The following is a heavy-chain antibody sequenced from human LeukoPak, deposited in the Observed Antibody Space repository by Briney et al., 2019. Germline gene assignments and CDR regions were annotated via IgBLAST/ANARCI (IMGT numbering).Heavy chain of an antibody. J-gene: IGHJ4*02. CDR3: ARLWIQLWQDY. CDR1: GGTFSSYA. Sequence: GASVKVSCKASGGTFSSYAISWVRQAPGQGLEWMGWINPNSGGTNYAQKFQGRVTMTRDTSISTAYMELSRLRSDDTAVYYCARLWIQLWQDYWGQGTLVTVSS. CDR2: INPNSGGT. V-gene: IGHV1-2*02. D-gene: IGHD5-18*01.